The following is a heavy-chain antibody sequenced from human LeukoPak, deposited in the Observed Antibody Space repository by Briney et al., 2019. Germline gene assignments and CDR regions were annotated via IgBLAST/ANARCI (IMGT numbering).Heavy chain of an antibody. V-gene: IGHV3-23*01. CDR3: AKCRYYYDSSGYYHNFDY. CDR1: GFTFSSYA. J-gene: IGHJ4*02. CDR2: ISGSGSST. Sequence: GGSLRLSCAASGFTFSSYAMSWVRQAPGKGLEWVSAISGSGSSTYYADSVKGRFTISRDNSKDTLYMQMNIQRAEDTAVYYCAKCRYYYDSSGYYHNFDYWGQGTLVTVSS. D-gene: IGHD3-22*01.